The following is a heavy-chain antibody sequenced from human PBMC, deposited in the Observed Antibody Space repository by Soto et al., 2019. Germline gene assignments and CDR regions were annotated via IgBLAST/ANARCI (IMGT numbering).Heavy chain of an antibody. CDR1: GFTFSSYG. D-gene: IGHD6-13*01. CDR2: ISYDGSNK. J-gene: IGHJ4*01. Sequence: QVQLVESGGGVVQPGRSLRLSCAASGFTFSSYGMHWVRQAPGKGLEWVEVISYDGSNKYYADSVKGRFTISRDNSKNTPYLQMNSLRAEDTAVYYCAKDRSGGSSSWYYDYWGHGPLVTVSS. CDR3: AKDRSGGSSSWYYDY. V-gene: IGHV3-30*18.